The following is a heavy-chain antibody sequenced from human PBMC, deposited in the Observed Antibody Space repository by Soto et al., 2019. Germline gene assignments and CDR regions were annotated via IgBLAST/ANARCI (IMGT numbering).Heavy chain of an antibody. J-gene: IGHJ4*02. D-gene: IGHD3-22*01. CDR3: ARDLGYYDSSGYFDY. CDR1: GFTFSDYY. Sequence: GGSLRLSCAASGFTFSDYYMSWVRQAPGKGLEWVSYISSSDSIYYAGSVKGRFTISRDNAKNSVYLQMNSLRAEDTAVYYCARDLGYYDSSGYFDYWGQGTLVTVSS. V-gene: IGHV3-11*01. CDR2: ISSSDSI.